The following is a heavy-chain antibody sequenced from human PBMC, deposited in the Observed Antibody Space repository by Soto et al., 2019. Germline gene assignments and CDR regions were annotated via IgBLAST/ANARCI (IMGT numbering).Heavy chain of an antibody. J-gene: IGHJ4*02. Sequence: GGSLRLSCAASGFTFSSYGMHWVRQAPGKGLEWVAVIWSDGNNKYYADSVKGRFTISRDNSKNTMYLQMNSLRAEDTAVYYCACFGSGTYYNPGYWGQGTLVTVSS. D-gene: IGHD3-10*01. CDR3: ACFGSGTYYNPGY. CDR2: IWSDGNNK. V-gene: IGHV3-33*01. CDR1: GFTFSSYG.